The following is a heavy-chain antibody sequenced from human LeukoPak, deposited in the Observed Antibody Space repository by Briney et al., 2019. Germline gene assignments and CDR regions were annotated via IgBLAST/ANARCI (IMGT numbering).Heavy chain of an antibody. CDR3: AKDYY. Sequence: SGGSLRLSCAASGFTFDDYPMHWVRQGPGKGLEWLSLISGDGATTYYADSVKGRFTISRDNIKNSLYLQMNSLRTEDTALYYCAKDYYWGQGTLVTVSS. CDR1: GFTFDDYP. V-gene: IGHV3-43*02. J-gene: IGHJ4*02. CDR2: ISGDGATT.